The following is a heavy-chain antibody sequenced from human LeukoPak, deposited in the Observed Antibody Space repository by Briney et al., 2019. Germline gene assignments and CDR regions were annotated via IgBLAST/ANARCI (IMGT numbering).Heavy chain of an antibody. J-gene: IGHJ5*02. CDR3: ARDGYYYDSSGYFWP. Sequence: HTGGSLRLSCAASGFTFSSYGMHWVRQAPGKGLEWVAVIWYDGSNKYYADSVKGRFTISRDNSKNTLYLQMNSLRAEDTAVYYCARDGYYYDSSGYFWPWGQGTLVTVSS. V-gene: IGHV3-33*01. D-gene: IGHD3-22*01. CDR1: GFTFSSYG. CDR2: IWYDGSNK.